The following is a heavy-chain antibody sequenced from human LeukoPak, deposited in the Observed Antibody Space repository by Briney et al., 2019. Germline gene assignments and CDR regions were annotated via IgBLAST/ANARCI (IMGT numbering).Heavy chain of an antibody. CDR2: INHSGNT. J-gene: IGHJ6*01. V-gene: IGHV4-34*01. CDR1: GGSFSGHY. Sequence: SETLSLTCAVYGGSFSGHYWSWIRQPPGKGLEWIGEINHSGNTNYNPSLKSRVTLSVDTSKNQFSLKLSSVTAADTAVYYCARIPYDILTGFVPRYYYGLDVWGQGTTVIVSS. CDR3: ARIPYDILTGFVPRYYYGLDV. D-gene: IGHD3-9*01.